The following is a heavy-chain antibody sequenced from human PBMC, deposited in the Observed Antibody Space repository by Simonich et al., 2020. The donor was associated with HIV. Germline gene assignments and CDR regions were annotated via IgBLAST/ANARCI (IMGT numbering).Heavy chain of an antibody. J-gene: IGHJ4*02. CDR1: GFTFDDYA. V-gene: IGHV3-9*01. D-gene: IGHD3-10*01. Sequence: EVQLVESGGGLVQPGRSLRLSCAASGFTFDDYAMHWVRQAPGKGLEGGSGIDGNSGSIGYADSVKGRFTISRDNAKNSLYLQMNSLRAEDTALYYCAKDKGAYYGSGSPVYWGQGTLVTVSS. CDR3: AKDKGAYYGSGSPVY. CDR2: IDGNSGSI.